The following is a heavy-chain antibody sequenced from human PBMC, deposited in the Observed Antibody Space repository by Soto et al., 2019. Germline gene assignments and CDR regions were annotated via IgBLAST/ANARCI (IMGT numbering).Heavy chain of an antibody. J-gene: IGHJ3*02. Sequence: SETLSLICTVSGGSISSYYWSWIRQPPGKGLEWIGYIYYSGSTNYNPSLKSRVTISVDTSKNQFSLKLSSVTAADTAVYYCARGAAAGTGRLMSSAFDIWGQGTMVTVSS. CDR1: GGSISSYY. CDR2: IYYSGST. V-gene: IGHV4-59*08. CDR3: ARGAAAGTGRLMSSAFDI. D-gene: IGHD6-13*01.